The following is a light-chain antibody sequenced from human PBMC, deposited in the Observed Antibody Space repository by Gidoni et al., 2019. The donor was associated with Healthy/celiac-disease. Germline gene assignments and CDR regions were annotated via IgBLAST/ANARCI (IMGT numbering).Light chain of an antibody. V-gene: IGKV1-33*01. CDR2: DAS. CDR1: QDISQY. CDR3: QQYDNLPLT. Sequence: DIKITHSPSPLSASVGDRVTITCPAIQDISQYLNWYQQKPGKAPKLLIYDASNLETGVPSRFSGSGSGTDFTFTISSLQPEDIAAYYCQQYDNLPLTFXGXTKVEIK. J-gene: IGKJ4*01.